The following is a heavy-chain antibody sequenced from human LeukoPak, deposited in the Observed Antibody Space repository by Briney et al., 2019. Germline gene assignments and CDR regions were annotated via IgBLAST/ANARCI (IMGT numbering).Heavy chain of an antibody. CDR3: AREWQGGIAAAGTRIEGDY. Sequence: GGSLRLSCAASGFTFSSYEMNWVRQAPGKGLEGVANIKQDGSEKNYVDSVKGRFTISRDNAENSLFLQMNSLRVEDTAVYYCAREWQGGIAAAGTRIEGDYWGQGTLVAVSS. D-gene: IGHD6-13*01. CDR1: GFTFSSYE. CDR2: IKQDGSEK. J-gene: IGHJ4*02. V-gene: IGHV3-7*01.